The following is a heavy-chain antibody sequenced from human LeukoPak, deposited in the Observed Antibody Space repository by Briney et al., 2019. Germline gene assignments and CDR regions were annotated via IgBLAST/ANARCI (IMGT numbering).Heavy chain of an antibody. CDR1: GYSFTSYW. CDR3: ARLHRWLYDSSGYDCWFDP. D-gene: IGHD3-22*01. Sequence: GESLKISCNGSGYSFTSYWIGWVRQMPGKGLEWMGTIYPGDSDTRYSPSFQGQVSISADKSISTAYLQWISLKTSDNAMYYYARLHRWLYDSSGYDCWFDPWGQGTLVTVSS. V-gene: IGHV5-51*01. J-gene: IGHJ5*02. CDR2: IYPGDSDT.